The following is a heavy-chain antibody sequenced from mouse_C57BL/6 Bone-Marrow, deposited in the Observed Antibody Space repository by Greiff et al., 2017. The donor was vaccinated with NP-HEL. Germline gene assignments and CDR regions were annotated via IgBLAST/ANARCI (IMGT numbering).Heavy chain of an antibody. CDR3: TYYRNWYFDV. V-gene: IGHV1-81*01. CDR2: IYPRSGNT. J-gene: IGHJ1*03. Sequence: VKLQESGAELARPGASVKLSCKASGYTFTSYGISWVKQRTGQGLEWIGEIYPRSGNTYYNEKFKGKATLTADKSSSTAYMELRSLTSEDSAVYFCTYYRNWYFDVWGTGTTVTVSS. D-gene: IGHD2-14*01. CDR1: GYTFTSYG.